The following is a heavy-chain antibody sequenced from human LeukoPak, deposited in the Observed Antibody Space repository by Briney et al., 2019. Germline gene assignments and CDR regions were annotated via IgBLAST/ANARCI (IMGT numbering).Heavy chain of an antibody. V-gene: IGHV3-30*03. J-gene: IGHJ4*02. CDR2: ISFNGRNK. Sequence: GGSLRLSCAASGFTFHYYGIHWVRQAPGKGLEWVAGISFNGRNKYDAESVKGRFSISRDDSKKTLYLQMNSLTTEDTAMYFCAHRDTKMVRVDYWGQGTLVTVSS. D-gene: IGHD2-8*01. CDR3: AHRDTKMVRVDY. CDR1: GFTFHYYG.